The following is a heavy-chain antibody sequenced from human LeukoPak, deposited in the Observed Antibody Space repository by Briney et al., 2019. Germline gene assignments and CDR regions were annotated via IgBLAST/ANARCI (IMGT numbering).Heavy chain of an antibody. J-gene: IGHJ4*02. D-gene: IGHD1-26*01. CDR2: IRYDGSNK. Sequence: GGSLRLSCAASGFTFSSYGMHWVRQAPGKGLEWVAFIRYDGSNKYYADSVKGRFTISRDNSKNTLYLQMNSLRAEDTAVYYCATQWELLGGYFDYWGQGTLVTVSS. CDR3: ATQWELLGGYFDY. CDR1: GFTFSSYG. V-gene: IGHV3-30*02.